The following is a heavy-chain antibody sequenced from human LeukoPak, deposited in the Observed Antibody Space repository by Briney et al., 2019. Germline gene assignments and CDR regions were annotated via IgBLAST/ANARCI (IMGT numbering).Heavy chain of an antibody. CDR1: GFTFRSHG. J-gene: IGHJ4*02. Sequence: GGTLRLSCAASGFTFRSHGMNWVRQAPGKGLEWVSGISPSGGITYYTDSVRGRFTISRDNSKNTVSLQMNSLRAEDTAVYYCARVIRGSYPQIDYWGQGTLVTVSS. V-gene: IGHV3-23*01. CDR3: ARVIRGSYPQIDY. D-gene: IGHD1-26*01. CDR2: ISPSGGIT.